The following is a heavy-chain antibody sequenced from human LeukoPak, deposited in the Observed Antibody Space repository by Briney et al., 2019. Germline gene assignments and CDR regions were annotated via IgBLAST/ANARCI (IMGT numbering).Heavy chain of an antibody. CDR3: ARDRGFSYGIDF. Sequence: GGSLRLSCAASGFTFSDYWMSWVRQAPGKGLEWVADIQQDGSEKYYVDSVKGRFTISRDNAKKSLFLQVSSLRGEDTAVYYCARDRGFSYGIDFWGQGTLVTVSS. CDR1: GFTFSDYW. D-gene: IGHD5-18*01. CDR2: IQQDGSEK. J-gene: IGHJ4*02. V-gene: IGHV3-7*04.